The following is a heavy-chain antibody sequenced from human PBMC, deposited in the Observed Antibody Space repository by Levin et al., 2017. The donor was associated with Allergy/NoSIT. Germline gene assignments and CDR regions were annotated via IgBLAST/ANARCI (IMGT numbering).Heavy chain of an antibody. V-gene: IGHV4-4*07. CDR3: ARERRTRFAP. Sequence: RASETLSLICTVSGDSMSPYYWSWIRQAAGKGLEWIGRIHSSGSTNYNLSLKSRVSMSIDTSKNQFSLTLTSMTAADTAVYFCARERRTRFAPWGQGTLVTVSS. CDR1: GDSMSPYY. CDR2: IHSSGST. J-gene: IGHJ5*02.